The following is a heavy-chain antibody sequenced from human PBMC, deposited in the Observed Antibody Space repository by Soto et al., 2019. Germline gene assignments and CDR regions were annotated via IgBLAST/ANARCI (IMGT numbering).Heavy chain of an antibody. CDR3: ARDHGCRFGYGSGSYQCNYYYYYGMDV. Sequence: ASVKVSCKASGYTFTSYGISWVRQAPGQGLEWMGWISAYNGNTSYAQKLQGRVTMTTDTSTSTAYMELRSLRSDDTAVYYCARDHGCRFGYGSGSYQCNYYYYYGMDVWGQGTTVTVSS. D-gene: IGHD3-10*01. V-gene: IGHV1-18*01. CDR2: ISAYNGNT. CDR1: GYTFTSYG. J-gene: IGHJ6*02.